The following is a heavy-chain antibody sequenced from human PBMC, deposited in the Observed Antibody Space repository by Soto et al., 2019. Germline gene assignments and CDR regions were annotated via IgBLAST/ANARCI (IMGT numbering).Heavy chain of an antibody. V-gene: IGHV3-48*02. D-gene: IGHD5-18*01. CDR3: ARDRGYTYGFDF. CDR1: GLTFTSYN. Sequence: GGSLRLSCAASGLTFTSYNMNWVRQAPGKGLEWVSFISSSSSTIYYADSVKGRFTISRYNAKNSLYLQMNSLRDEVTAVYYCARDRGYTYGFDFWGQGALVTVSS. CDR2: ISSSSSTI. J-gene: IGHJ4*02.